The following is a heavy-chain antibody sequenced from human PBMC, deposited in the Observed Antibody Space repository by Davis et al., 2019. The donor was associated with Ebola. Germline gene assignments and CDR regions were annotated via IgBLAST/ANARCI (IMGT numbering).Heavy chain of an antibody. D-gene: IGHD4-17*01. CDR1: GGSISSYY. CDR2: IYYSGST. V-gene: IGHV4-59*08. CDR3: ARHRPVSDYGDYVAFDY. J-gene: IGHJ4*02. Sequence: PSETLSLTCTVSGGSISSYYWSWIRQPPGKGLEWIGYIYYSGSTNYNPSLKSRVTISVDTSKNQFSLKLSSVTAADTAVYYCARHRPVSDYGDYVAFDYWGQGTLVTVSS.